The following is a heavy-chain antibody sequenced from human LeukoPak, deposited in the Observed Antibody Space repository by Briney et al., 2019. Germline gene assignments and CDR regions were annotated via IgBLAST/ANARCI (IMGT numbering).Heavy chain of an antibody. V-gene: IGHV1-69*04. CDR1: GGTFSSYA. D-gene: IGHD4-23*01. CDR2: IVPILGIA. CDR3: ARAPRWYEGDFQH. Sequence: ASVKVSCKASGGTFSSYAISWVRQAPGQGLEWMGRIVPILGIANYPQKFQGRVTITADKSTSTAYMELSSLRSEDTAVYYCARAPRWYEGDFQHWGQGTLVTVSS. J-gene: IGHJ1*01.